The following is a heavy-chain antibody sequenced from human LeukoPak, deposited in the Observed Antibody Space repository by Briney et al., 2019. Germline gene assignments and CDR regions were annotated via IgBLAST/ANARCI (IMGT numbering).Heavy chain of an antibody. D-gene: IGHD3-22*01. CDR3: ARGHDSSGYYYFDY. CDR2: ISHSGST. CDR1: GGSFSDYY. Sequence: SETLSLTCAVYGGSFSDYYWSWIRQPPGKGLEWIGEISHSGSTNYNPSLKSRVTISVDTSKNQFSLKLSSVTAADTAVFYCARGHDSSGYYYFDYWGQGTPVTVSS. J-gene: IGHJ4*02. V-gene: IGHV4-34*01.